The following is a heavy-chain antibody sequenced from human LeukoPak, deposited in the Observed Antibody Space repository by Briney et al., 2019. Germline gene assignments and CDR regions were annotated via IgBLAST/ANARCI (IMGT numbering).Heavy chain of an antibody. Sequence: HPGGSLRLSCAASGFTFDDYAMHWVRQAPGKGLEWVSGISWNSGSMGYADSVKGRFTISRDNAKNSLYLQMNSLRAEDTALYYCAKVDTRYCGGDCYSPFDYWGQGTLVTVSS. J-gene: IGHJ4*02. CDR1: GFTFDDYA. D-gene: IGHD2-21*02. CDR3: AKVDTRYCGGDCYSPFDY. V-gene: IGHV3-9*01. CDR2: ISWNSGSM.